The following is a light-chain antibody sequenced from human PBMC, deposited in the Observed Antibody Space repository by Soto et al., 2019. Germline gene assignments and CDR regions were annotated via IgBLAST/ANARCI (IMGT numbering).Light chain of an antibody. V-gene: IGKV3-20*01. Sequence: EIVLTQSPGTLSLSPGERATLSCRASQSVSSSYLAWYQQKPGQAPRLLIYGASSRATGIPDRFSGSGSGPDFTLTISRREPEDFAVYYCQKVGSSRWTLGHGTKMEMK. CDR2: GAS. J-gene: IGKJ1*01. CDR1: QSVSSSY. CDR3: QKVGSSRWT.